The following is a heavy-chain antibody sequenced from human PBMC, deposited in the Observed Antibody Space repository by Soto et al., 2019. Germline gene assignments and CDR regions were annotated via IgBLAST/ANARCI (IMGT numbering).Heavy chain of an antibody. CDR3: TTSGYSYGSFDY. CDR2: IYNDGSNK. Sequence: PGGSLRLSCVASGFTFSTYGMHWVRHAPGKGLEWVAFIYNDGSNKYYGDSVKDRFTISRDNSKNTLYLQMNSLRAEDTAVYYCTTSGYSYGSFDYWGQGTLVTVSS. CDR1: GFTFSTYG. D-gene: IGHD5-18*01. V-gene: IGHV3-30*02. J-gene: IGHJ4*02.